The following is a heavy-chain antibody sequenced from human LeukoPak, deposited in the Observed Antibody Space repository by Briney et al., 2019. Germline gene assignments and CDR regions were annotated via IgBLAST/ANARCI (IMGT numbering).Heavy chain of an antibody. V-gene: IGHV1-2*02. CDR2: INPNSGGT. Sequence: VKVSCKASGYTFTGYYMHWVRQAPGQGLEWMGWINPNSGGTNYAQKFQGRVTMTRDTSISTAYMELSRLRSDDTAVYYRARDPDRGSGSYYWFDPWGQGTLVTVSS. J-gene: IGHJ5*02. CDR3: ARDPDRGSGSYYWFDP. CDR1: GYTFTGYY. D-gene: IGHD3-10*01.